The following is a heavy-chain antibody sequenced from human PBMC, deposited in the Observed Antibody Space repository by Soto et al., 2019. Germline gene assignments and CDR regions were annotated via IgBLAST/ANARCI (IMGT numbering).Heavy chain of an antibody. D-gene: IGHD3-22*01. CDR2: IYWNDDK. CDR3: AHRRAYYDSSGGWFDP. J-gene: IGHJ5*02. CDR1: GFSLSTSGVG. V-gene: IGHV2-5*01. Sequence: QITLKESGPTLVKPTQTLTLTCTFSGFSLSTSGVGVGWIRQPPGKALEWLALIYWNDDKRYSPSLKSRLTITKDTSKTQVVLTMTNMDPVDTATYYCAHRRAYYDSSGGWFDPWGQGTLVTVSS.